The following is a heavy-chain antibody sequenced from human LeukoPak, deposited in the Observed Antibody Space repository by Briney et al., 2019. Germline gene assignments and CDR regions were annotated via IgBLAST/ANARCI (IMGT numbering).Heavy chain of an antibody. CDR2: IGGSDGRT. V-gene: IGHV3-23*01. J-gene: IGHJ6*03. D-gene: IGHD3-22*01. Sequence: GGSLRLSCAVSGFTFRTYAMSWVRQAPGKGLEWVSLIGGSDGRTRYADSVKGRFTISRDNSKNTLYLEMNSLRAEDTAVYYCAKDSSSYDWGYMDVWGKGTTVTISS. CDR1: GFTFRTYA. CDR3: AKDSSSYDWGYMDV.